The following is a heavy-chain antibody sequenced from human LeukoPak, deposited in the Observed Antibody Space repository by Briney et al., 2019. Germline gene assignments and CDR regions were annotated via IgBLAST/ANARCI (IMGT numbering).Heavy chain of an antibody. CDR1: GYTFISYD. CDR3: ARDSVATIIAGGYYYYYYMDV. V-gene: IGHV1-8*02. Sequence: ASVKVSCKASGYTFISYDVNWVRQATGQGLEWMGWMNPNSGNTGYAQKFQGRVTMTRDTSISTAYMELSRLRSDDTAVYYCARDSVATIIAGGYYYYYYMDVWGKGTTVTVSS. J-gene: IGHJ6*03. D-gene: IGHD5-12*01. CDR2: MNPNSGNT.